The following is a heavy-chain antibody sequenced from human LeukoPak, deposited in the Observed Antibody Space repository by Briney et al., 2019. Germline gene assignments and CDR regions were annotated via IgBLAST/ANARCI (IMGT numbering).Heavy chain of an antibody. CDR1: GVTFSRYA. J-gene: IGHJ4*02. V-gene: IGHV3-30*04. CDR2: ISYDGRKK. CDR3: ATVSSLGPFYY. Sequence: GGSLRLSCAASGVTFSRYAMQWVREAPGKGLEWGADISYDGRKKYYADSVKCRFTLSRDNSKNTLYLQMTSLRAEDTAVYYCATVSSLGPFYYCGQGTLVTVSS. D-gene: IGHD6-19*01.